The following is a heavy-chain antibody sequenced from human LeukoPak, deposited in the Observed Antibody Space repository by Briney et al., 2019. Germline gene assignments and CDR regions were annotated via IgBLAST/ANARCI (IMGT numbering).Heavy chain of an antibody. D-gene: IGHD6-19*01. J-gene: IGHJ4*02. CDR3: VKDLLPGYSSGWSMNY. CDR2: ISSNGGST. CDR1: GFTFSSYA. Sequence: RGSLRLSCSASGFTFSSYAMHWVRQAPGKGLEYFSAISSNGGSTYYADSVKGRFTISRDNSKNTLYLQMSSLRAEDKAVYYCVKDLLPGYSSGWSMNYWGQGTLVTVSS. V-gene: IGHV3-64D*06.